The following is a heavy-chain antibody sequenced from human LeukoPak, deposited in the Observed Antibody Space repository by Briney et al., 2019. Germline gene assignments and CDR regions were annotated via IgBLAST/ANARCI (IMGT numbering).Heavy chain of an antibody. Sequence: GGSLRLPCAASALTFSSYAMSWVRQAPGKVMEWVSTISGSGGSTYYADSVKGRFTISRDNAENTLYLQMNSLGSQDTALCYCVKGGVADFDAFDIWGQGTMVTVSS. J-gene: IGHJ3*02. CDR1: ALTFSSYA. CDR3: VKGGVADFDAFDI. CDR2: ISGSGGST. V-gene: IGHV3-23*01. D-gene: IGHD6-19*01.